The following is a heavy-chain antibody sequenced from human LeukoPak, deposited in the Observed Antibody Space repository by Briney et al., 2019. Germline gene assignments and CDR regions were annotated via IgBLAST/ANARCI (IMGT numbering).Heavy chain of an antibody. Sequence: ASVKVSCKASGYTFTGYNMHWVRQAPGQGLEWMGWINPNSGGTNYAQKFQGRVTMTRDKSISTAYMELSRLSADDTAGYYCARGDHSSSWYLDWFDLGGQGTLVSVSS. V-gene: IGHV1-2*02. D-gene: IGHD6-13*01. CDR1: GYTFTGYN. J-gene: IGHJ5*02. CDR3: ARGDHSSSWYLDWFDL. CDR2: INPNSGGT.